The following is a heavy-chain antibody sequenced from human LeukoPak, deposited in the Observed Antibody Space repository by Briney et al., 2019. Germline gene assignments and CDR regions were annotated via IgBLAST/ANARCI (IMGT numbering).Heavy chain of an antibody. D-gene: IGHD1-26*01. J-gene: IGHJ4*02. CDR2: ISAYNGNT. CDR1: GYTFTSYG. V-gene: IGHV1-18*01. Sequence: ASMKVSCKASGYTFTSYGISWVRQAPGQGLEWMGWISAYNGNTNYAQKLQGRVTMTTDTSTSTAYMELRSLRSDDTAVYYCARDRSIVGATDFDYWGQGTLVTVSS. CDR3: ARDRSIVGATDFDY.